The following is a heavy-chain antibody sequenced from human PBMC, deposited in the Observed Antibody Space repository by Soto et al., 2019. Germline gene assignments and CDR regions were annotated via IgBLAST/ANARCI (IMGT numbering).Heavy chain of an antibody. V-gene: IGHV4-59*01. CDR1: GGSISSYY. Sequence: PSETLSLTCTVSGGSISSYYWSWIRQPPGKGLEWIGYIYYSGSTNYNPSLKSRVTISVDTSKNQFSLKLSSVTAADTAVYYCARHVLGIRGFDPWGQGTLVTVSS. D-gene: IGHD1-20*01. J-gene: IGHJ5*02. CDR3: ARHVLGIRGFDP. CDR2: IYYSGST.